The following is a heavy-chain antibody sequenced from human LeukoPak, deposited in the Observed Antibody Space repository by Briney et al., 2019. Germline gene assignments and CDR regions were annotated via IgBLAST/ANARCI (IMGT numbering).Heavy chain of an antibody. V-gene: IGHV3-74*01. CDR3: ARRYCSGGSCYLDY. D-gene: IGHD2-15*01. CDR1: GFTFSSYW. CDR2: INSDGIST. J-gene: IGHJ4*02. Sequence: PGGSLRLSCAASGFTFSSYWMHWVRQAPGKGLVWVSRINSDGISTSYADSVKGRFTISRDNAENTLYLQMNSLRAEDTAVYYCARRYCSGGSCYLDYWGQGTLVTVSS.